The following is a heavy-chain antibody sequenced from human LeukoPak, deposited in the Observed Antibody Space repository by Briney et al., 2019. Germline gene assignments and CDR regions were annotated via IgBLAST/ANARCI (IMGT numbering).Heavy chain of an antibody. CDR2: ISRSGDST. CDR1: GFTFSNYA. CDR3: AKRVYDFWSGYYFFDY. Sequence: GGSLRLSCAASGFTFSNYAMSWVRQAPGKGLEWVSAISRSGDSTYYADSVKGRFTISRDNSKNTVYLQMNSLRAEDTAVYYCAKRVYDFWSGYYFFDYWGQGTLVTVSS. J-gene: IGHJ4*02. D-gene: IGHD3-3*01. V-gene: IGHV3-23*01.